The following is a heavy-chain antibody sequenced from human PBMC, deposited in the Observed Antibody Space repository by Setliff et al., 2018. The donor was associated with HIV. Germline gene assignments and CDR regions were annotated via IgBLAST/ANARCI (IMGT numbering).Heavy chain of an antibody. V-gene: IGHV4-39*01. CDR2: VYYNGNT. J-gene: IGHJ3*02. D-gene: IGHD5-18*01. Sequence: SESLSLTCTVSGGSISSTTYWWGWIRQPPGKGLEWIGTVYYNGNTFYDPSLKSRVTISIDMSKNQFSLKLTSVAAADTAVYYCAKRPGYGYPFHIWGQGTMVTVSS. CDR3: AKRPGYGYPFHI. CDR1: GGSISSTTYW.